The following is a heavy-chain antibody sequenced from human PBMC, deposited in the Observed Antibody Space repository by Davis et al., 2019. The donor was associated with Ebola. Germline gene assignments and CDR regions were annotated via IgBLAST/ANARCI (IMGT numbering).Heavy chain of an antibody. CDR3: ARAVVVPAAILFRDGMDV. J-gene: IGHJ6*02. CDR1: GYTFSSYA. CDR2: INAGNGNT. Sequence: ASVKVSCKASGYTFSSYALHWVRQAPGQRLEWMGWINAGNGNTKYSQKFQGRVTITRDTSASTAYMELSSLRSEDTAVYYCARAVVVPAAILFRDGMDVWGQGTTVTVSS. D-gene: IGHD2-2*01. V-gene: IGHV1-3*01.